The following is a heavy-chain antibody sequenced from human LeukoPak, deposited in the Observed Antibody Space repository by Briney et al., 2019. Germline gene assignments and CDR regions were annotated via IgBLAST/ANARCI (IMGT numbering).Heavy chain of an antibody. V-gene: IGHV1-2*06. CDR1: GYTFTGYY. Sequence: ASVTVSRKASGYTFTGYYMHWVRQAPGQGLEWMGRINPNSGGTNYAQKFQGRVTMTRDTSISTAYMELSRLRSDDTAVYYCARDYGDFSYYFDYWGQGTLVTVSS. J-gene: IGHJ4*02. CDR3: ARDYGDFSYYFDY. CDR2: INPNSGGT. D-gene: IGHD4-17*01.